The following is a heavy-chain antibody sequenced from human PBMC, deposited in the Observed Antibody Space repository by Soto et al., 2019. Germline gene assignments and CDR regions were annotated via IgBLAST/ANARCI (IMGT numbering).Heavy chain of an antibody. CDR2: IYTGDST. CDR3: AKSKELGVSAPDH. V-gene: IGHV3-66*01. CDR1: RFTVNSNR. Sequence: EVQLVESGGGLVQPGGSLRLCYAASRFTVNSNRMSWVRQAPGKGLEWVSVIYTGDSTYYVDSVKDRFTISRDSSKNTLYLQMNSLRVEDTAVYYCAKSKELGVSAPDHWGQGTLVTVSS. D-gene: IGHD1-26*01. J-gene: IGHJ4*02.